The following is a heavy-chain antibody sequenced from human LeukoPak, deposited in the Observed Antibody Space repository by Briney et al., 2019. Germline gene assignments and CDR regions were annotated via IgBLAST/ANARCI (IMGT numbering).Heavy chain of an antibody. D-gene: IGHD3-16*02. CDR3: AREAYYDYVWGSYRYSDY. CDR1: GFTFSSYS. J-gene: IGHJ4*02. CDR2: ISSSSSYI. V-gene: IGHV3-21*01. Sequence: GGSLRLSCAASGFTFSSYSMNWVRQAPGKGLEWVSSISSSSSYIYYADSVKGRFTISRDNAKNSLYLQMNSLRAEDTAVYYCAREAYYDYVWGSYRYSDYWGQGTLVTVSS.